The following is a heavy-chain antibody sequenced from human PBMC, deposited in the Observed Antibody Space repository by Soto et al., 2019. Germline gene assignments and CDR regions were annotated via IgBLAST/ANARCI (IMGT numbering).Heavy chain of an antibody. V-gene: IGHV3-23*01. CDR3: ARGEQYSGRIFDY. Sequence: PGGSLRLSCAASGFTFSSYAMSWVRQAPGKGLEWVSAISGSGGSTYYADSVKGRFTISRDNSKNQYSLQLNSVTPEDTAVYFCARGEQYSGRIFDYWGQGTLVTVSS. CDR1: GFTFSSYA. CDR2: ISGSGGST. J-gene: IGHJ4*01. D-gene: IGHD1-26*01.